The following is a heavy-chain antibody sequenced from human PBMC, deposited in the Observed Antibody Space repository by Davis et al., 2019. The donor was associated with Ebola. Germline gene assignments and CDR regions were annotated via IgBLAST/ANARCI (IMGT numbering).Heavy chain of an antibody. D-gene: IGHD3-16*01. CDR1: GGTFSSYA. CDR2: IIPIFGTA. CDR3: ARWGGMAYGMDV. V-gene: IGHV1-69*01. J-gene: IGHJ6*02. Sequence: VKVSCKASGGTFSSYAISWVRQAPGQGLEWMGGIIPIFGTANYAQKFQGRVTITADESTSTAYMELSSLRSEDTAVYYCARWGGMAYGMDVWGQGTTVTVSS.